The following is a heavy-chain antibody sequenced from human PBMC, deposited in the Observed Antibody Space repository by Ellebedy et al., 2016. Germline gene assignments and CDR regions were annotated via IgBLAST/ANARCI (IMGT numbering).Heavy chain of an antibody. CDR2: ISSSGSTI. J-gene: IGHJ6*02. V-gene: IGHV3-11*01. Sequence: GGSLRLSCAASGFTFSDYYMSWIRQAPGKGLEWVSYISSSGSTIYYADSVKGRFTISRDTAKNSLYLQMNSLRAEDTAVYYCARAGYCSGGNCYKDYFGMDVWGQGTTVTVSS. D-gene: IGHD2-15*01. CDR1: GFTFSDYY. CDR3: ARAGYCSGGNCYKDYFGMDV.